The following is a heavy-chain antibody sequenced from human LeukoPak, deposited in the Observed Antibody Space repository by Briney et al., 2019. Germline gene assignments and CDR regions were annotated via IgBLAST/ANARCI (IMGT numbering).Heavy chain of an antibody. Sequence: PGGSLRLSCAASGFTVSSNYMSWVRQAPGKGLEWVSVIYSGGSTYYADPVKGRFTISRDNSKNTLYLQMNSLRAEDTAVYYCASRGRKGKNAFDIWGQGTMVTVSS. CDR3: ASRGRKGKNAFDI. V-gene: IGHV3-66*01. J-gene: IGHJ3*02. CDR2: IYSGGST. CDR1: GFTVSSNY.